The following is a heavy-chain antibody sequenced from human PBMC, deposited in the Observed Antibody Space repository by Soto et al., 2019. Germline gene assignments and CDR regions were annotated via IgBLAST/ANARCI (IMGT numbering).Heavy chain of an antibody. J-gene: IGHJ4*02. CDR3: VKNRGSSGWSYFDY. Sequence: GGSLRLSCSASGFTFSTYAMHWVRQAPGKGLEYVSAISSNGGSTYYADSVKGRFTISRDNSKNTLYLQMSSLRAEDTAVYYCVKNRGSSGWSYFDYWGQGTLVTAPQ. D-gene: IGHD6-19*01. CDR1: GFTFSTYA. V-gene: IGHV3-64D*08. CDR2: ISSNGGST.